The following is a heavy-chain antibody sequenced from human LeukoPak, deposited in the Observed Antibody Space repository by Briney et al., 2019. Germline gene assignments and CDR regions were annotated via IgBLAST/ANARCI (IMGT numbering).Heavy chain of an antibody. J-gene: IGHJ3*02. V-gene: IGHV4-38-2*02. Sequence: PSETLSLTCTVSGYSISSGYYWGWIRQPPGQGLEWIGSIYHSGSTYYNPSLKSRVTISVDTSKNQFSLKLSSVTAADTAVYYCARRRFLEWLSDTGAFDIWGQGTMVTVSS. D-gene: IGHD3-3*01. CDR3: ARRRFLEWLSDTGAFDI. CDR1: GYSISSGYY. CDR2: IYHSGST.